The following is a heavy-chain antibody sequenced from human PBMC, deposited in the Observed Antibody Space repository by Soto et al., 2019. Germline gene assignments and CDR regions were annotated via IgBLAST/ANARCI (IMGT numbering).Heavy chain of an antibody. CDR1: GFTFSSYG. CDR2: IWYDGSSK. V-gene: IGHV3-33*01. Sequence: GGSVRLSCAASGFTFSSYGMHWVRQAPGEGLEWVAVIWYDGSSKYYADSVKGRFTISRDNSKNTLYLQMNSLRAEDTAVYYCARDCSGGSCYSEVPAEDWFDPWGQGTLVTVSS. CDR3: ARDCSGGSCYSEVPAEDWFDP. D-gene: IGHD2-15*01. J-gene: IGHJ5*02.